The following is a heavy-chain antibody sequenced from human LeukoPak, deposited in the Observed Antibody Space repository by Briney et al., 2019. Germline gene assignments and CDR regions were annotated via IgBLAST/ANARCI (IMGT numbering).Heavy chain of an antibody. CDR1: GGSISSGGYY. Sequence: SQTLSLTCTVSGGSISSGGYYWSWIRQHPGKGLEWIGYIYYSGSTYYNPSLKSRDTISVDTSKNQFSLKLSSVTAADTAVYYCAGLDYDILTGYYNYFDYWGQGTLVTVSS. CDR2: IYYSGST. D-gene: IGHD3-9*01. V-gene: IGHV4-31*03. J-gene: IGHJ4*02. CDR3: AGLDYDILTGYYNYFDY.